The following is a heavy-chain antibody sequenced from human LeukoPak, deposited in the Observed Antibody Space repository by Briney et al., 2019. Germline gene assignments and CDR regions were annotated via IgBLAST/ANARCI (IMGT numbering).Heavy chain of an antibody. CDR1: GFTFSSYG. CDR3: AKDRDILVVVAATQFDY. CDR2: ISGSGGST. D-gene: IGHD2-15*01. J-gene: IGHJ4*02. V-gene: IGHV3-23*01. Sequence: GGSLRLSCAASGFTFSSYGMSWVRQAPGKVLEWVSAISGSGGSTYYADSVKGRFTVSRDNSKNTLFLQMNNLRAEDTALYYCAKDRDILVVVAATQFDYWGQGTLVTVSS.